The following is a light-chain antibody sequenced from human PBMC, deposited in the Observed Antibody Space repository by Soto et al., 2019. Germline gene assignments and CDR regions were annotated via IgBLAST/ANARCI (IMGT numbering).Light chain of an antibody. CDR3: QQANSFPLT. Sequence: DIQMTQSPSSVSASVGDRVTITCRASQGISSRLAWYQQKPGKAPNLLIYAASNLQSGVPSRFIGSGSETDFTLTIGSLQPEDLATYYGQQANSFPLTFGGGTKVEIK. J-gene: IGKJ4*01. V-gene: IGKV1-12*01. CDR1: QGISSR. CDR2: AAS.